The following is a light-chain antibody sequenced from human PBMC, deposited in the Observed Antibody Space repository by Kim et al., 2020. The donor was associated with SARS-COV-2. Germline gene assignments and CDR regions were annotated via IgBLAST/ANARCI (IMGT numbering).Light chain of an antibody. Sequence: VSPVERVTLSCRASQSVSRNLAWYQQKPGQAPRLLIYGASTRATGIPARFSGSGSGTEFTLTISSLQSEDFAVYYCQQYNNWPLTVGGGTKVDIK. V-gene: IGKV3-15*01. J-gene: IGKJ4*01. CDR1: QSVSRN. CDR3: QQYNNWPLT. CDR2: GAS.